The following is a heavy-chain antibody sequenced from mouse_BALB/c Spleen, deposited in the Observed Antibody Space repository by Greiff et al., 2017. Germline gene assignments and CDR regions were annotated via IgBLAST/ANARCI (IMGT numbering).Heavy chain of an antibody. CDR3: ARDDYYAMDY. V-gene: IGHV2-9*02. CDR2: IWAGGST. Sequence: VQLQESGPGLVAPSQSLSITCSVSGFSLTSYGVHWVRQPPGKGLEWLGVIWAGGSTNYNSALMSRLSISKDNSKSQVFLKMNSLQTDDTAMYYCARDDYYAMDYWGQGTSVTVSS. CDR1: GFSLTSYG. J-gene: IGHJ4*01.